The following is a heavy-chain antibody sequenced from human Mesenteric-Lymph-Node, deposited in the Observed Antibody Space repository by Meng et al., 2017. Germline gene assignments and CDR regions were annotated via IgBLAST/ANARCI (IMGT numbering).Heavy chain of an antibody. CDR3: ARDPSTYYGSGSYVDY. D-gene: IGHD3-10*01. CDR1: GYTLTELS. Sequence: ASVKVSCKVSGYTLTELSMHWVRQAPGKGLEWMGGFDPEDGETIYAQKFQGRVTMTEDKSTDTAYMELNSLRAEDTAVYYCARDPSTYYGSGSYVDYWGQGTMVTVSS. CDR2: FDPEDGET. J-gene: IGHJ4*02. V-gene: IGHV1-24*01.